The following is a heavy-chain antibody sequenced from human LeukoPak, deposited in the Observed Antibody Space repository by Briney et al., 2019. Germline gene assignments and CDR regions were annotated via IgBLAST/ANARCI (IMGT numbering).Heavy chain of an antibody. CDR3: ASLGYSSGWLDS. V-gene: IGHV4-59*01. D-gene: IGHD2-15*01. CDR1: GGSFNDNY. J-gene: IGHJ5*01. CDR2: VYHNGHS. Sequence: PSETLSLTCNVSGGSFNDNYWNWIRHLPGKGLEWIGYVYHNGHSDYSPSLKSRVTISVDTSTHQFSLKMISVTAADTAVYNCASLGYSSGWLDSWGHGSLVIVSS.